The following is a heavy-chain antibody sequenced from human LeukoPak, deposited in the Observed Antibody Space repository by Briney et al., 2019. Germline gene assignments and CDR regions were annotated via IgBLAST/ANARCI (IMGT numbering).Heavy chain of an antibody. V-gene: IGHV3-21*01. J-gene: IGHJ4*02. Sequence: ETLSLTCTVSGGSISSSTDYWGWIRQPPGKGLEWVSIISSGSSAIFSADALKGRFTISRDDAKNLLYLDMNSLRAEDTAVYYCARGHTAVTRHFDFWGQGTLVTVSS. CDR1: GGSISSST. CDR2: ISSGSSAI. CDR3: ARGHTAVTRHFDF. D-gene: IGHD4-17*01.